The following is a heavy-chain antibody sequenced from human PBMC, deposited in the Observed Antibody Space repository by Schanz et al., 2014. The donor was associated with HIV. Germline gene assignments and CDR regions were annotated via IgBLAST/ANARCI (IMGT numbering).Heavy chain of an antibody. Sequence: EVQLLESGGGLEQPGGSLRLSCAASGFDFGVYGMHWVRQAPGKGLERVSSISSSSTYIYYADSVKGRFTISRDNAKNSLFLQMESLRAEDTAVYYCARDGGEAWGQGTTVTVSS. CDR2: ISSSSTYI. J-gene: IGHJ6*02. CDR1: GFDFGVYG. CDR3: ARDGGEA. V-gene: IGHV3-21*01. D-gene: IGHD3-16*01.